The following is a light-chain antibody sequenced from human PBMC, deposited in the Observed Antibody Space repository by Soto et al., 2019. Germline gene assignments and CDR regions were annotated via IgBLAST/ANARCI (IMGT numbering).Light chain of an antibody. CDR2: DTS. J-gene: IGLJ2*01. CDR3: LLAYSGDRRI. V-gene: IGLV7-46*02. CDR1: TGAVTSGHY. Sequence: QAVVTQEPSLTVSPGGTVSLTCGSSTGAVTSGHYPYWFQQKPGQAPRTLIYDTSKTHSWTPARFSGSLLGDKAALTLLGAQPEDEADYYCLLAYSGDRRIFGGGTKLTV.